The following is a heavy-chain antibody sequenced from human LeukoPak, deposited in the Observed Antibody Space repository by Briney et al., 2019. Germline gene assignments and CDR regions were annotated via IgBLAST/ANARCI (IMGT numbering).Heavy chain of an antibody. CDR3: ARSSGSRYYIDY. V-gene: IGHV4-59*01. D-gene: IGHD1-26*01. Sequence: PSETLSLTCTVSSGSISTYYWTWIRQPPGKRLEWIGFIHYTGSTNYNPSLKSRVTISVDTSKNQFSLKLNSVTAADTAVYSCARSSGSRYYIDYWGQGTLVTVSS. CDR1: SGSISTYY. J-gene: IGHJ4*02. CDR2: IHYTGST.